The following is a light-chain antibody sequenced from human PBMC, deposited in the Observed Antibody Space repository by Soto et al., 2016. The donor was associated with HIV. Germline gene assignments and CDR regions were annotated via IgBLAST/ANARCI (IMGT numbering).Light chain of an antibody. V-gene: IGKV1-5*03. J-gene: IGKJ2*01. CDR3: QQYDDYPYT. CDR1: QSISSW. Sequence: DIQMTQSPSTLSASVGDRVTITCRASQSISSWLAWYQQKPGKAPKLLIYKASSLESGVPIRFSGSGSGTEFTLTISSLQPEDFATYYCQQYDDYPYTFGQGTKLEIK. CDR2: KAS.